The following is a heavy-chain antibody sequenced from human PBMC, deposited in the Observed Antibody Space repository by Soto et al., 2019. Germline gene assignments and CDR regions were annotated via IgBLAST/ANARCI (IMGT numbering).Heavy chain of an antibody. Sequence: QIQLVESGGGVVQPGRSLRLSCTASGFTFNSYGFNWVRQAPGKGLEWVAVIWYDGNTKYYADSVKGRFIISRDNLRSTVYQQMNSLTAEDTAVYYCARPLVAPVAGPYYYGMDVWGQGTTVTVSS. J-gene: IGHJ6*02. CDR1: GFTFNSYG. CDR3: ARPLVAPVAGPYYYGMDV. V-gene: IGHV3-33*01. D-gene: IGHD6-19*01. CDR2: IWYDGNTK.